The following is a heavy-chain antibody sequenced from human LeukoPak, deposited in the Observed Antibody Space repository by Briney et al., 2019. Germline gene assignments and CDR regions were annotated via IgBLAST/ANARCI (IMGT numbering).Heavy chain of an antibody. V-gene: IGHV4-4*07. CDR1: TGSINSYY. CDR2: TGTT. CDR3: GRQGYTASYYFLDY. D-gene: IGHD1-26*01. J-gene: IGHJ4*02. Sequence: SETLSLTCTVSTGSINSYYWGWVRQPAGKGLEWIGRTGTTNYSPSLKSRLSMSIDTSTNQFSLTLRSVTAADTAVYYCGRQGYTASYYFLDYWGQGTLVTVSS.